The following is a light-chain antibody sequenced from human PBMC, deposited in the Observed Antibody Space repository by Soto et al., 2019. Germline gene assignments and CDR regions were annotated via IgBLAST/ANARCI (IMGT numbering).Light chain of an antibody. J-gene: IGLJ1*01. CDR1: STDVGGYNY. V-gene: IGLV2-14*01. CDR3: SSYTGSSTLGV. Sequence: QSALTQPASVSGSPGQSITISYTGTSTDVGGYNYVSWYQQHPGKAPKLMINDVSNRPSGVSNRFSGSKSGNTASLTISGLQAEDEADYYCSSYTGSSTLGVFGPGTKVTVL. CDR2: DVS.